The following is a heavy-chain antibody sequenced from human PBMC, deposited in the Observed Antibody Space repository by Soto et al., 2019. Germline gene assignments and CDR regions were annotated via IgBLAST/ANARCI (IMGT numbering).Heavy chain of an antibody. D-gene: IGHD6-19*01. CDR2: ISYDGSNK. V-gene: IGHV3-30*18. J-gene: IGHJ4*02. CDR1: GFTFSSYG. CDR3: AKDLRGIAVAGTFDS. Sequence: GGSLRLSCAASGFTFSSYGMHWVRQAPGKGLEWVAVISYDGSNKYYADSVKGRFTISRDNSKNTLYLQMNSLRAEDTAVYYCAKDLRGIAVAGTFDSWGQGTLVTVSS.